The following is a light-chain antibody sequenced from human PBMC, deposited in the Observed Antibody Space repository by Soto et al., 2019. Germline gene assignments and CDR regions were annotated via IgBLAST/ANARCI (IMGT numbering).Light chain of an antibody. CDR1: QSISTW. Sequence: IQMTQSPSTLSASVGDRVTTTCRASQSISTWLAWYQQKPGKAPKVLIYGASSLESGVPSRFSGSGSGTEFTLTISSLQPDDFATYYCQQYKNYLTFGPGTKVDIK. J-gene: IGKJ3*01. V-gene: IGKV1-5*01. CDR3: QQYKNYLT. CDR2: GAS.